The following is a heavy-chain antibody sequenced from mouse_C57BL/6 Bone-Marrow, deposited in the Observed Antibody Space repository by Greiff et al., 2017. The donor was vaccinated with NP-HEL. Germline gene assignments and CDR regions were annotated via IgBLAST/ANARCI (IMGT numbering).Heavy chain of an antibody. CDR1: GYTFTDYY. CDR3: ARCGGWYFDV. V-gene: IGHV1-76*01. CDR2: IYPGSGNT. J-gene: IGHJ1*03. Sequence: VQLQESGAELVRPGASVKLSCKASGYTFTDYYINWVKQRPGQGLEWIARIYPGSGNTYYNEKFKGKATLTAEKSSSTAYMQLSSLTSEDSAVYFCARCGGWYFDVWGIGTTVTVSS.